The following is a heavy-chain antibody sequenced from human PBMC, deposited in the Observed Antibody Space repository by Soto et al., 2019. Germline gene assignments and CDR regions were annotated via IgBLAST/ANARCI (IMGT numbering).Heavy chain of an antibody. Sequence: PGGSLRLSCAASGFTFSSYSMNWVRQAPGKGLERLSYISGSGNTIYYADSVKGRFTISRDNAKNSLYLQIDSLRAEGTAVYYCARAVSISDPFDIWGQGTVVTVSS. J-gene: IGHJ3*02. CDR1: GFTFSSYS. CDR3: ARAVSISDPFDI. CDR2: ISGSGNTI. V-gene: IGHV3-48*04. D-gene: IGHD3-3*02.